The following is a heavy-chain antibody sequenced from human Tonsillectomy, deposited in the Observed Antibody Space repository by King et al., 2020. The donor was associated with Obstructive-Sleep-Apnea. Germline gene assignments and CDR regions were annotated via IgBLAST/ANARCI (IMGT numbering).Heavy chain of an antibody. D-gene: IGHD2-15*01. CDR2: ISGSGDST. Sequence: VQLVESGGGLVQPGGSLRLSCAASGFTFSSYAMSWVRQAPGKGLEWVSGISGSGDSTYYADSVKGRFTISRDNSKNTLYLQMNSLRAEDTAVYYCAKFLLGLHYGMDVWGQGTTVTVSS. CDR3: AKFLLGLHYGMDV. CDR1: GFTFSSYA. V-gene: IGHV3-23*04. J-gene: IGHJ6*02.